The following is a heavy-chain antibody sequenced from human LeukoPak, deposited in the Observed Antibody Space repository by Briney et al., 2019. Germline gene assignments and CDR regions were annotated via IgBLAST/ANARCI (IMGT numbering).Heavy chain of an antibody. D-gene: IGHD3-3*01. V-gene: IGHV1-46*01. J-gene: IGHJ6*03. Sequence: GASVKVSCKASGYTFTSYYMHWVRQAPGQGLEWMGIINPSGGSTSYAQKFQGRVTVTRDTSTSTVYMELSSLRSEDTAVYYCARDRQPSLEWLPYYYYMDVWGKGTTVTVSS. CDR2: INPSGGST. CDR3: ARDRQPSLEWLPYYYYMDV. CDR1: GYTFTSYY.